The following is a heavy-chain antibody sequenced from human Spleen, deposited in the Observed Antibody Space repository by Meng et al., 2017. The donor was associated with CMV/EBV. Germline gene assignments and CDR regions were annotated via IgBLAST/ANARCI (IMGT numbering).Heavy chain of an antibody. CDR3: ARGRRSSGWYFREGSGTTNDY. CDR2: ISYGGRI. D-gene: IGHD6-19*01. Sequence: SETLSLTCTVSGASISSGSYFWDWIRQPPGKGLEWIGSISYGGRIYYNSSLKSRVTISVDTSKNQFSLKLSSVTAADTAVYYCARGRRSSGWYFREGSGTTNDYWGQGTLVTVSS. J-gene: IGHJ4*02. CDR1: GASISSGSYF. V-gene: IGHV4-39*07.